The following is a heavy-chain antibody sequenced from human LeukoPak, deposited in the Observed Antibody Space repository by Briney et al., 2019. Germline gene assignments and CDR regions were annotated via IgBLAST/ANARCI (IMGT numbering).Heavy chain of an antibody. CDR1: EFIFSTYW. CDR3: ARNFDSSDYGYNWFDP. CDR2: IRQDGSEK. D-gene: IGHD3-22*01. V-gene: IGHV3-7*01. J-gene: IGHJ5*02. Sequence: GGSLRLSCAASEFIFSTYWMSWVRQAPGKGLEWVATIRQDGSEKHHVDPVRGRFTISRDNAKNSLHLQMNSLRAEDTAVYYCARNFDSSDYGYNWFDPWGQGTLVTVSS.